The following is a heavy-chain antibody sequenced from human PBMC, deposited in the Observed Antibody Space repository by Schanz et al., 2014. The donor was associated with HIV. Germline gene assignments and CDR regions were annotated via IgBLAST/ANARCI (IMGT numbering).Heavy chain of an antibody. CDR1: TVSSYG. CDR3: ARDQGGLRPTAFDY. J-gene: IGHJ4*02. D-gene: IGHD3-16*01. V-gene: IGHV1-69*06. Sequence: QVQLMQSGAEVKKPGSSVKVSCKNTVSSYGISWVRQAPGQGLEWMGGIIPAFGTANYAEKFQGRVTITADTSTSTAYMELTSLRSEDTAVYYCARDQGGLRPTAFDYWGQGALVTVSS. CDR2: IIPAFGTA.